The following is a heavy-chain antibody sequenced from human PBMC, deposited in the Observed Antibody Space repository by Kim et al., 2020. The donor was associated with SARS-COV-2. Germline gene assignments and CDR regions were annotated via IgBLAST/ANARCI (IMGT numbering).Heavy chain of an antibody. CDR2: INAGNGNT. V-gene: IGHV1-3*01. Sequence: ASVKVSCKASGYTFTSYAMHWVRQAPGQRLEWMGWINAGNGNTKYSQKFQGRVTITRDTSASTAYMELSSLRSEDTAVYYCATYYYDSSGYWRTPFFDYWGQGTLVTVSS. CDR1: GYTFTSYA. CDR3: ATYYYDSSGYWRTPFFDY. J-gene: IGHJ4*02. D-gene: IGHD3-22*01.